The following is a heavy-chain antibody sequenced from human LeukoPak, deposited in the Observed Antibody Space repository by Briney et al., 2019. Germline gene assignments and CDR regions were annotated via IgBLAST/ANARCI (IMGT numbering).Heavy chain of an antibody. CDR1: GFTFSSHS. CDR3: ASSYSNYYYYGMDV. J-gene: IGHJ6*02. V-gene: IGHV3-48*01. D-gene: IGHD4-11*01. CDR2: IGSSSSTT. Sequence: GGSLRLSCAASGFTFSSHSMNWVRQAPGKGLEWVSYIGSSSSTTYYADSVKGRFTISRDNAKNSLYLQMNSLRAEDTAVYYCASSYSNYYYYGMDVWGQGTTVTVSS.